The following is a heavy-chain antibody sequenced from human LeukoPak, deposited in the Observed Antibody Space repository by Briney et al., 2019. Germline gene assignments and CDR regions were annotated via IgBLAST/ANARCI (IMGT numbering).Heavy chain of an antibody. J-gene: IGHJ6*02. Sequence: GGSLRLSCAASGFTFSDYYMSWIRQAPGKGLEWVSYISSSGSTIYYADSVKGRFTISRDNAKNSLYLQMNRLRADDTAVYYCARAYGSGSYRHYGMDVWGQGTTVTVSS. CDR1: GFTFSDYY. D-gene: IGHD3-10*01. CDR3: ARAYGSGSYRHYGMDV. V-gene: IGHV3-11*01. CDR2: ISSSGSTI.